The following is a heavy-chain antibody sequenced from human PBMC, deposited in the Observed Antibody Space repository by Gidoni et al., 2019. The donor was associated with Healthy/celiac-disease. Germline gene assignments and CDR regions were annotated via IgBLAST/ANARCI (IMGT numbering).Heavy chain of an antibody. CDR2: ISSSSSYT. J-gene: IGHJ4*02. V-gene: IGHV3-11*06. D-gene: IGHD6-6*01. Sequence: QVQLVESGGGLVKPGGSLRLSCAASGFTFSDYYMSWIRQAPGKGLEWVSYISSSSSYTNYADSVKGRFTISRDNAKNSLYLQMNSLRAEDTAVYYCARGSIAARQPLPFDYWGQGTLVTVSS. CDR3: ARGSIAARQPLPFDY. CDR1: GFTFSDYY.